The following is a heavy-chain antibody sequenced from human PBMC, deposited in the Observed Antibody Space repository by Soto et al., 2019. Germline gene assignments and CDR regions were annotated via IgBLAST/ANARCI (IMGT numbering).Heavy chain of an antibody. CDR1: GGSFSGYY. CDR2: INHSGST. Sequence: SETLSLTCAVYGGSFSGYYLSWIRQPPGKGLEWIGEINHSGSTNYNPSLKSRVTISVDTSKNQFSLKLSSVTAADTAVYYCARSPGIFGVVITYNWFDPWGQGTLVTVS. J-gene: IGHJ5*02. V-gene: IGHV4-34*01. CDR3: ARSPGIFGVVITYNWFDP. D-gene: IGHD3-3*01.